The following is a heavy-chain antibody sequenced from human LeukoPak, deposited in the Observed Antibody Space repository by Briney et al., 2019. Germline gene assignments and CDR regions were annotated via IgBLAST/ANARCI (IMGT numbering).Heavy chain of an antibody. CDR1: GGSLSSHY. J-gene: IGHJ5*02. Sequence: SETLSLTCTVSGGSLSSHYWSCIRHPPEKRLEWISYIYYSGITNYNTSLKSRVTISVETSKNQFSLKLSSVTAADTAVYYCARNTEYKTYYDFWSGYYPNTNNWFDPWGQGTLVTVSS. CDR2: IYYSGIT. V-gene: IGHV4-59*11. CDR3: ARNTEYKTYYDFWSGYYPNTNNWFDP. D-gene: IGHD3-3*01.